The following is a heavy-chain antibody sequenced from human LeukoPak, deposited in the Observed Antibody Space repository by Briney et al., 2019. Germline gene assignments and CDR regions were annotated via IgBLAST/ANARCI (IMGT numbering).Heavy chain of an antibody. J-gene: IGHJ4*02. CDR2: IHPSTGGT. CDR3: AKNRGHDTKKYYVGLDILLNS. CDR1: GYTFTNYY. D-gene: IGHD3-16*01. Sequence: ASLKVSCTTSGYTFTNYYIRWVRQAPGQGLVWMAWIHPSTGGTHYPQKFHGRVTMTRDTSNNTVYLELSRLRADDTAVYFCAKNRGHDTKKYYVGLDILLNSWREGT. V-gene: IGHV1-2*02.